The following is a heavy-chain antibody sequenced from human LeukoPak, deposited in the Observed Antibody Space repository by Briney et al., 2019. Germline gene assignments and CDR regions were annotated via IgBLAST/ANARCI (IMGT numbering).Heavy chain of an antibody. CDR2: ISGRGDGT. J-gene: IGHJ3*01. CDR3: AKAEYCSSTTCYAFDV. V-gene: IGHV3-23*01. D-gene: IGHD2-2*01. CDR1: GFAFSSFA. Sequence: GGSLRLSCAASGFAFSSFAISWVRQGPGKGLEWVASISGRGDGTSYADSVKGRFTISRDNTKNTLYLQMNSLRAEDTAVYYCAKAEYCSSTTCYAFDVWGQGTMVTVSS.